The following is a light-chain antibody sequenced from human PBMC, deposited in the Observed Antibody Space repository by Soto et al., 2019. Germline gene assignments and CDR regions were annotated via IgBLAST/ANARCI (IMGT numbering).Light chain of an antibody. Sequence: EIVMTQSPATLSVSPGERATLSFRASQSVSSNLAWYQHKPGQAPRLLIYAASTRAAGLPARFSGSGSGTEFTLTISSLQSEDFAIYYCQQYDNWPRTFGQGTKVDIK. CDR1: QSVSSN. J-gene: IGKJ1*01. V-gene: IGKV3-15*01. CDR3: QQYDNWPRT. CDR2: AAS.